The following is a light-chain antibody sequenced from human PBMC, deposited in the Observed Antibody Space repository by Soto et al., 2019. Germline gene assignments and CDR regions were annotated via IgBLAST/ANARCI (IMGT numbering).Light chain of an antibody. CDR3: SSYTTINTVVV. Sequence: QSVLTQPASVSGSPGQSITFSCTGTSSDIGAYNCVSWYQHHPGKAPKLLIYDVTDRPSGVSDRFSGSKSGTTASLTISGLQAEDEADYFCSSYTTINTVVVFGGGTKVTVL. CDR1: SSDIGAYNC. V-gene: IGLV2-14*03. CDR2: DVT. J-gene: IGLJ3*02.